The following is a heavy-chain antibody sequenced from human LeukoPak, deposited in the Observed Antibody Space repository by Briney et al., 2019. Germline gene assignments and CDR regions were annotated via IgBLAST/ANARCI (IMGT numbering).Heavy chain of an antibody. V-gene: IGHV3-74*01. CDR2: INSDGSGI. J-gene: IGHJ3*02. Sequence: GGSLRLSCAVAGLTLSSYWMHWVRQLPREGRVWVSRINSDGSGISYAGSVKGRFTISRDNAKNTLYLQMNSPRAEDTAVYYCARGNAHAFDIWGQGTMVTVSS. CDR1: GLTLSSYW. CDR3: ARGNAHAFDI.